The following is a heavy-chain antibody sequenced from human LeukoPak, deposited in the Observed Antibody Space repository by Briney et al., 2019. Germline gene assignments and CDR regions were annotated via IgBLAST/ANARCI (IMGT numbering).Heavy chain of an antibody. D-gene: IGHD4-17*01. CDR2: ISSSGSTI. J-gene: IGHJ4*02. Sequence: GGSLRLSCAASGFTFSSYEMNWVRQAPGKGLDGVSYISSSGSTIYYADSVKGRFTISRDNAKNSLYLQMNSLRAEDTAVYYCARDPDYGDPDYWGQGTLVTVSS. CDR1: GFTFSSYE. CDR3: ARDPDYGDPDY. V-gene: IGHV3-48*03.